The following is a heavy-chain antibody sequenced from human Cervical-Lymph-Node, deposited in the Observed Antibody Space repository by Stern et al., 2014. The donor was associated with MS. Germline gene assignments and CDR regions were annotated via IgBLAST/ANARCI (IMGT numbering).Heavy chain of an antibody. CDR2: IIPIFGTA. Sequence: VQLVQSGAEVKKPGASVRVSCKASGGTFSSYAISWVRQAPGKGLEWMGGIIPIFGTANYAETFQCRVQITADESTSTAYMELSSLRSEDTAVYYCAREVWSYRPIYFDYGGQGTLVTVSS. D-gene: IGHD3-16*02. J-gene: IGHJ4*02. CDR3: AREVWSYRPIYFDY. CDR1: GGTFSSYA. V-gene: IGHV1-69*01.